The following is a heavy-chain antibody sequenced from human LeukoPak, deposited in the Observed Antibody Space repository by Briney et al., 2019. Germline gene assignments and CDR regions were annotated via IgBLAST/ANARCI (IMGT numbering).Heavy chain of an antibody. D-gene: IGHD3-10*01. J-gene: IGHJ4*02. Sequence: PSETLSLTCTVSGGSIRGYYWSWIRQPPGKGLEWIGYIYYSGSTNYNPSLQSRVTISVDTSKNQFSLNLTSVTAADTAVYYCARYGSGTYPRFDYWGRGILVTVSS. CDR1: GGSIRGYY. CDR2: IYYSGST. V-gene: IGHV4-59*08. CDR3: ARYGSGTYPRFDY.